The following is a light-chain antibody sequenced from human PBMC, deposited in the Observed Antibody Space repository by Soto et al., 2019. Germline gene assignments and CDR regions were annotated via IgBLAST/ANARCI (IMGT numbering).Light chain of an antibody. V-gene: IGLV7-46*01. J-gene: IGLJ3*02. CDR2: DTS. CDR3: SLSKSGSRV. Sequence: QAVVTQEPSVTVSPGGTVNLTCGSSTGAVTSDHYPYWFQQKPGQAPRTLIYDTSTKYSWTPARFSGSLLGGKAALTLSGAQPEDEAEYFCSLSKSGSRVFGGGTKLTVL. CDR1: TGAVTSDHY.